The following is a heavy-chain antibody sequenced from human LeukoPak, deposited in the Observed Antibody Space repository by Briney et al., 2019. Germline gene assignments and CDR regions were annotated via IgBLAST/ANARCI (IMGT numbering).Heavy chain of an antibody. Sequence: ASVKVSCKASGYTFTGYYMHWVRQAPGQGPEWMGRINPNSGGTNYAQKFQGRVTMTRDTSISTAYMELSRLRSDDTAVYYCARAEDDFWSGYLNWFDPWGQGTLVTVSS. CDR1: GYTFTGYY. CDR2: INPNSGGT. CDR3: ARAEDDFWSGYLNWFDP. D-gene: IGHD3-3*01. J-gene: IGHJ5*02. V-gene: IGHV1-2*06.